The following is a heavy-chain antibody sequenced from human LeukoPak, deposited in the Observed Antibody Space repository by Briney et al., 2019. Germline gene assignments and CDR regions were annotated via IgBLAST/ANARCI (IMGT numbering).Heavy chain of an antibody. D-gene: IGHD5-18*01. CDR3: ARAGYSYGPDFDY. CDR2: MNPNSGNT. J-gene: IGHJ4*02. V-gene: IGHV1-8*03. Sequence: PAASVKVSCKASGYTFTNYDINWVRQATGQGLQWMGWMNPNSGNTGYAQNFQGRVTITRNTSISTAYMELSSLRSEDTAVYYCARAGYSYGPDFDYWGQGTLVTVSS. CDR1: GYTFTNYD.